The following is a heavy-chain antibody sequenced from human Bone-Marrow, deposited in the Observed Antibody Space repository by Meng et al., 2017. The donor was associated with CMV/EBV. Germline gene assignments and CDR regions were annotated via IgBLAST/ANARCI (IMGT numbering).Heavy chain of an antibody. CDR1: GGSISSYY. J-gene: IGHJ6*02. V-gene: IGHV4-4*07. CDR3: ARGREIVVVPADTRSRTYYYYAMDV. Sequence: SETLSLTCTGSGGSISSYYWSWIRQPAGKGLEWIGRIYTSGGTNYNPSLKSRVTMSVDTSKNQFSLKLSSVTAADTAVYYCARGREIVVVPADTRSRTYYYYAMDVWGQGTTVTVSS. D-gene: IGHD2-2*01. CDR2: IYTSGGT.